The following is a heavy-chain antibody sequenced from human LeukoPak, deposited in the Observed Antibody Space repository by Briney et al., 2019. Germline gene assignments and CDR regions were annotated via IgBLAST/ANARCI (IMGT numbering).Heavy chain of an antibody. V-gene: IGHV3-11*06. D-gene: IGHD3-3*01. CDR1: GFTFSDYY. CDR2: ISSSSSYI. CDR3: ARDLRTEYDFWSRGGYHAFDI. Sequence: PGGSLRLSCAASGFTFSDYYMTWIRQAPGKGLEWVSSISSSSSYIYYADSVKGRFTISRDNAKNSLYLQMNSLRAEDTAVYYCARDLRTEYDFWSRGGYHAFDIWGQGTMVTVSS. J-gene: IGHJ3*02.